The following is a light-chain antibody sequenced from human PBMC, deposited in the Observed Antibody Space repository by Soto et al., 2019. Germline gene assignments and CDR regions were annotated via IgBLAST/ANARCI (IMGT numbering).Light chain of an antibody. CDR3: GSYTSGPVV. V-gene: IGLV2-14*01. CDR2: DVS. CDR1: SRDVGGYNY. Sequence: QSALTQPASVSGSPGQSITISCTGTSRDVGGYNYVSWYQQHPGKAPKLMIYDVSNRPSGVSNRFSGSKSGNTASLTISGVQAADEADYYCGSYTSGPVVFGGGTKLTVL. J-gene: IGLJ2*01.